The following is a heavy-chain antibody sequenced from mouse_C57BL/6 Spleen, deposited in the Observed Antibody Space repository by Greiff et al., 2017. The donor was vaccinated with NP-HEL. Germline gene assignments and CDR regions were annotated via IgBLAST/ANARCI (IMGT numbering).Heavy chain of an antibody. CDR2: ISSGSSTI. V-gene: IGHV5-17*01. Sequence: EVKLMESGGGLVKPGGSLKLSCAASGFTFSDYGMHWVRQAPEKGLEWVAYISSGSSTIYYADTVKGRFTISSDNAKKTLFLQMTSLRSEDTAMYYCARRYYDYWYFDVWGTGTTVTVSS. J-gene: IGHJ1*03. CDR1: GFTFSDYG. D-gene: IGHD2-4*01. CDR3: ARRYYDYWYFDV.